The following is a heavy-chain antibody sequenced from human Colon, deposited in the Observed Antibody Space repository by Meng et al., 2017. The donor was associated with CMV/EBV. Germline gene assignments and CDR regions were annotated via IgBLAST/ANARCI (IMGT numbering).Heavy chain of an antibody. CDR2: VNGGGSS. CDR1: GGSFSGYH. J-gene: IGHJ5*01. D-gene: IGHD2-21*01. Sequence: SETLSLTCTLDGGSFSGYHWHWFRQTPQRGLEWIGHVNGGGSSDSNPSLKSRVTISLDTSKNQFSLKLTSVTVADTGVYHCARGMVVIAPWFDAWGHGTQVTVSS. V-gene: IGHV4-34*01. CDR3: ARGMVVIAPWFDA.